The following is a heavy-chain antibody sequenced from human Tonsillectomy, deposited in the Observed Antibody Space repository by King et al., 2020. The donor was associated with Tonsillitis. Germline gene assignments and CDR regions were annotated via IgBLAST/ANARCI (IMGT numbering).Heavy chain of an antibody. CDR2: IYYSGST. CDR3: ARGYCGGDCYSIEWFDP. CDR1: GGSISSGGYF. J-gene: IGHJ5*02. D-gene: IGHD2-21*02. Sequence: VQLQESGPGLVKPSQTLSLTCTVSGGSISSGGYFWSWIRQHPGKGLEWIGYIYYSGSTYYKPSLKSRVNITVDTSKNQFSLKLSSVTAADTAVYYCARGYCGGDCYSIEWFDPWGQGTLVTVSS. V-gene: IGHV4-31*03.